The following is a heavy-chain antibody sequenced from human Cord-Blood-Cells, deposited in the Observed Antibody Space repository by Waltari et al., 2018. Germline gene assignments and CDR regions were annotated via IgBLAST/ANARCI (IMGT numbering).Heavy chain of an antibody. CDR1: GYTLTELS. Sequence: QVQLVQSGAEVKKPGASVKVSCKVSGYTLTELSMHWVRQAPGKGLEWMGVCDPEEGETIYEQKVQGRVTMTEDTSTDTADMELSSLRSEDTAVYYCATIRNWGVGAGACDIWGQGTMVTVSS. CDR2: CDPEEGET. D-gene: IGHD7-27*01. J-gene: IGHJ3*02. V-gene: IGHV1-24*01. CDR3: ATIRNWGVGAGACDI.